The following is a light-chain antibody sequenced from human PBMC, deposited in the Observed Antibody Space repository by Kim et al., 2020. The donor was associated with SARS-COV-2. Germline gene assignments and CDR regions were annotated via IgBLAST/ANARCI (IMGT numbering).Light chain of an antibody. V-gene: IGLV2-11*01. J-gene: IGLJ2*01. CDR2: DVS. Sequence: GTPGQSVTISCTGTSSDGGGYNYVSWYQQQPGKAPKLMIYDVSKRPSGVPDRFSGSKSGNTASLTVSGLQAEDEADYYCSSHAGRVFGGGTKLTVL. CDR3: SSHAGRV. CDR1: SSDGGGYNY.